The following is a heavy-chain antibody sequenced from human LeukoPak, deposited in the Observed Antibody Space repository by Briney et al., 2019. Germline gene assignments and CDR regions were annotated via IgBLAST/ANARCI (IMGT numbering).Heavy chain of an antibody. V-gene: IGHV1-8*01. Sequence: ASVKVSCKASGYTFTSYDINWVRQATGQGLEWMGWMNPNSGNTGYAQKFQGRVTMTRNTPISTAYMELSSLRSEDTAVYYCARRVRVCSSTSCYARYYFDYWGQGTLVTVSS. CDR2: MNPNSGNT. D-gene: IGHD2-2*01. CDR3: ARRVRVCSSTSCYARYYFDY. J-gene: IGHJ4*02. CDR1: GYTFTSYD.